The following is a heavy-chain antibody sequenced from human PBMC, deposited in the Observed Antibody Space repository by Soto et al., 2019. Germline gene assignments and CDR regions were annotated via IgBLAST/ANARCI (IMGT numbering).Heavy chain of an antibody. Sequence: PGGSLRLSCAASGFTFSSYWMSWVRQAPGKGLEWVANIKQDGSEKYYVDSVKGRFTISRDNAKNSLYLQMNSLRAEDTAVYYCARAISDFWSAPHLNYYCYYMDVWGKGTTVTVSS. CDR3: ARAISDFWSAPHLNYYCYYMDV. V-gene: IGHV3-7*01. CDR1: GFTFSSYW. D-gene: IGHD3-3*01. CDR2: IKQDGSEK. J-gene: IGHJ6*03.